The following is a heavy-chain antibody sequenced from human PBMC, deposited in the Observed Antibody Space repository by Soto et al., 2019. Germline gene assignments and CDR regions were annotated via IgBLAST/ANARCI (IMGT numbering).Heavy chain of an antibody. D-gene: IGHD3-3*01. J-gene: IGHJ4*02. V-gene: IGHV2-5*02. Sequence: QITLNESGPTPVNPRQTLTLPCTFSGFSLTTSGVGVGWIRQSPGKAPELLSLIYRDDDKRYSPSLKSRLTITKETSKKQGVITMAAFDPADTAIYDRAHRVLGTVFGLVTATATYFDFWGQGTPVAVSS. CDR3: AHRVLGTVFGLVTATATYFDF. CDR1: GFSLTTSGVG. CDR2: IYRDDDK.